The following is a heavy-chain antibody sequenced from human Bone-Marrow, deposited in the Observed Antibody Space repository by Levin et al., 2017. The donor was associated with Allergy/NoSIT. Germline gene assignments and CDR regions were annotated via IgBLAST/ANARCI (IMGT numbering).Heavy chain of an antibody. V-gene: IGHV4-31*03. CDR1: GGSISGGGYY. CDR2: IYYSGNT. Sequence: SQTLSLTCTVSGGSISGGGYYWSWIRQHPGKGLEWIGYIYYSGNTYYNPSLKSRVIISVVTSKNQLSLKLTSVTVADTPVYYCARFNGYDFDYWGQGTLVTVSS. D-gene: IGHD5-12*01. J-gene: IGHJ4*02. CDR3: ARFNGYDFDY.